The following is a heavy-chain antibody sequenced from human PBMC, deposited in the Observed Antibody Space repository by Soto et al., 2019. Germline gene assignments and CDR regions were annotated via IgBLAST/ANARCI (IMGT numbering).Heavy chain of an antibody. CDR1: GGSFSGYY. CDR2: INHSGST. Sequence: PSETMSLTCAVYGGSFSGYYWSWILQPPGKGLEWIGEINHSGSTNYNPSLKSRVTISVDTSKNQFSLKLSSVTAADTAVYYCARGLAAAGKGGMDVWGQGTTVTVSS. CDR3: ARGLAAAGKGGMDV. V-gene: IGHV4-34*01. D-gene: IGHD6-13*01. J-gene: IGHJ6*02.